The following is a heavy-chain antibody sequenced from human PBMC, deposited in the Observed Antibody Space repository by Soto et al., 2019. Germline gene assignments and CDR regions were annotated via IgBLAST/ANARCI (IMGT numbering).Heavy chain of an antibody. V-gene: IGHV1-69*13. CDR3: ARSQAAELYFDY. J-gene: IGHJ4*02. D-gene: IGHD2-15*01. CDR2: IIPIFGTA. CDR1: GGTFSSYA. Sequence: SVKVSCKASGGTFSSYAISWVRQAPGQGLEWMGGIIPIFGTANYAQKFQGRVTITADESTSTAYMELSSLRSEDTAVYYCARSQAAELYFDYWGQGTLVTVSS.